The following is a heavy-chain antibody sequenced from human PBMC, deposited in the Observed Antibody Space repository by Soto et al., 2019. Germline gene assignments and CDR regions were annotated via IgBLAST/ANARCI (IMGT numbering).Heavy chain of an antibody. CDR1: GGSISSPNW. CDR3: ARSHYTYGLLIDY. J-gene: IGHJ4*02. CDR2: IFHTGSV. D-gene: IGHD2-8*01. V-gene: IGHV4-4*02. Sequence: SETLSLTCGVSGGSISSPNWWIWARQFPGKGLEWIGEIFHTGSVNYNPSLKSRVFISVDTSKNEFSLRLTSVTAADTAVYYCARSHYTYGLLIDYWGPGTLVTVSS.